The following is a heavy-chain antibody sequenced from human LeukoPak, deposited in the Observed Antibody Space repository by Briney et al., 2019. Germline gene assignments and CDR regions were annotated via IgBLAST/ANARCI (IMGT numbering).Heavy chain of an antibody. V-gene: IGHV4-61*02. CDR2: IYTSGST. CDR1: GGSISSGSYY. Sequence: PSETLSLTCTVSGGSISSGSYYWSWIRQPAGKGLEWIGRIYTSGSTNYNPSLKSRVTISVDTSKNQFSLKLSSVTAADTAVYYCARAGFSGGAYYFDYWGQGTLVTVSS. D-gene: IGHD6-19*01. CDR3: ARAGFSGGAYYFDY. J-gene: IGHJ4*02.